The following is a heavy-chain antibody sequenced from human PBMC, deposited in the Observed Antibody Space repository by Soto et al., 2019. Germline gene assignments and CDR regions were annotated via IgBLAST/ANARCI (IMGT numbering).Heavy chain of an antibody. J-gene: IGHJ4*02. Sequence: ASVKVSCKTSGYTFTDYYLHWVRQAPGQGLEWMGWINLNSGGTNYAQKFRDWVSMTRDTSISTAYMELTRLRSDDKAVYYCAKVGDSSSSVNYFDHWGQGTLVTVSS. CDR1: GYTFTDYY. CDR3: AKVGDSSSSVNYFDH. V-gene: IGHV1-2*04. D-gene: IGHD6-6*01. CDR2: INLNSGGT.